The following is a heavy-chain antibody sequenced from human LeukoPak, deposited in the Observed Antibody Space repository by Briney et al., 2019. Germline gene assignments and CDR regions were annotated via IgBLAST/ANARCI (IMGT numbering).Heavy chain of an antibody. Sequence: GESLKISCKGSGYSFTSYWIGWVRQMPGKGLEWMGIIYPGDSDTRYSPSFQGQVTISADKSISTAYLQWSSLKASDTAMYYCARQGVDSSGWNYFDYWGQGTLVTVSS. CDR2: IYPGDSDT. CDR1: GYSFTSYW. CDR3: ARQGVDSSGWNYFDY. D-gene: IGHD6-19*01. J-gene: IGHJ4*02. V-gene: IGHV5-51*01.